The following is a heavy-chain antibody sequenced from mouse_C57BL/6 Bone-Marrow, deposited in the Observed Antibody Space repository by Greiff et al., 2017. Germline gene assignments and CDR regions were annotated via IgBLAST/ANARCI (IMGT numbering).Heavy chain of an antibody. CDR1: GYTFTSYW. CDR3: ARMRYYDMRGDFDV. D-gene: IGHD1-1*01. Sequence: QVQLQQPGAELVMPGASVKLSCKASGYTFTSYWMHWVKQRPGQGLEWIGEIDPSDSYPNYNQKFKGKSTLTVAKSSSTAYMQLSSLTYEDSAVYYCARMRYYDMRGDFDVWGTGTTVTVSS. V-gene: IGHV1-69*01. J-gene: IGHJ1*03. CDR2: IDPSDSYP.